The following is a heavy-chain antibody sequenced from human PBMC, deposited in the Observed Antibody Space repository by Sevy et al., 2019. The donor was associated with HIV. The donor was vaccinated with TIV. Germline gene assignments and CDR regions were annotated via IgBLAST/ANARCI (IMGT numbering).Heavy chain of an antibody. D-gene: IGHD5-12*01. Sequence: GESLKISCKGSGYSFTSYWIGWVRQMPGKGLEWMGIVYPGDSDTRYSASFQGQVTISADKSCSTAYLQWSSLKASDTAMYYGARSRGYSGYVPDYWGQGTLVTVSS. J-gene: IGHJ4*02. CDR2: VYPGDSDT. CDR3: ARSRGYSGYVPDY. CDR1: GYSFTSYW. V-gene: IGHV5-51*01.